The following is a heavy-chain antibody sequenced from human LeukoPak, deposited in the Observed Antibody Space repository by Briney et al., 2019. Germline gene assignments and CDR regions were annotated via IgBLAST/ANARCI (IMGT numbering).Heavy chain of an antibody. V-gene: IGHV3-30*04. J-gene: IGHJ4*02. CDR2: ISYDGSNK. Sequence: GGSLRLSCAASGFTFNSYNMHWVRQAPGKGLEWVAVISYDGSNKYYADPVKGRFTISRDNFKNTLYLQMSSLRTEDTAVYYCATDFAEAFDHWGQGTLVTVSS. CDR3: ATDFAEAFDH. CDR1: GFTFNSYN.